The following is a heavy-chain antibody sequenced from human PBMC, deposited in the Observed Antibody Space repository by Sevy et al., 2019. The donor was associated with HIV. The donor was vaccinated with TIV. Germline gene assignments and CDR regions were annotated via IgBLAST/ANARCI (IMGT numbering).Heavy chain of an antibody. V-gene: IGHV4-30-4*01. J-gene: IGHJ6*02. CDR2: IHHSGST. Sequence: SETVSLTCTVSGGSINSGDYYWTWLRQPPGKGLEWIGYIHHSGSTHHNASLKSRVTISLHTSKNQFSLKLSSLTAADTAVYYCATSKEYIYGPKEPNYHYGLDVWGQGTTVTVSS. CDR3: ATSKEYIYGPKEPNYHYGLDV. D-gene: IGHD5-18*01. CDR1: GGSINSGDYY.